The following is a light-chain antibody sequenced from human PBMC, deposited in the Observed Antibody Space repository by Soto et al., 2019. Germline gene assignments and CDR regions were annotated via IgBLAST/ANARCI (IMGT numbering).Light chain of an antibody. CDR2: GAS. J-gene: IGKJ1*01. V-gene: IGKV3-20*01. CDR3: QQYGSSGT. Sequence: EIVLTQSPDTLSLSPGERATLSCRASQSVTTYLAWYQQKPGQAPRLLIYGASTRATGIPARFSGSGSGTEFTLTISRLEPEDFAVYYCQQYGSSGTFGQGTKVDIK. CDR1: QSVTTY.